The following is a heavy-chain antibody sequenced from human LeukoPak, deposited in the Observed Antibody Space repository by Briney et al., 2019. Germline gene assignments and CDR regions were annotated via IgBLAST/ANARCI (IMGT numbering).Heavy chain of an antibody. CDR1: GGSFSAHY. CDR2: INHSGST. J-gene: IGHJ5*02. CDR3: ARGNVWKTIPMVRGVSRARWFDP. D-gene: IGHD3-10*01. Sequence: PETLSLTCAVYGGSFSAHYWTWIRQPPGKGLEWIGDINHSGSTNYNPSLKSRVTISVDTSKNQFSLKLSSVTAADTAVYYCARGNVWKTIPMVRGVSRARWFDPWGQGTLVTVSS. V-gene: IGHV4-34*01.